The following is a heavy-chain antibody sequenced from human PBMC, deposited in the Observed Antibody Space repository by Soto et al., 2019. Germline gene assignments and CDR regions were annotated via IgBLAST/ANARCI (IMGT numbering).Heavy chain of an antibody. CDR2: IIPILGIA. CDR3: AGDRTVTPQTNAFDI. J-gene: IGHJ3*02. CDR1: GGTFSSYT. D-gene: IGHD4-17*01. Sequence: QVQLVQSGAEVKKPGSSVKVSCKASGGTFSSYTISWVRQAPGQGLEWMGRIIPILGIANYAQKFQGRVTITADKSTSTAYMELSSLRSEDTAVYYCAGDRTVTPQTNAFDIWGQGTMVTVSS. V-gene: IGHV1-69*08.